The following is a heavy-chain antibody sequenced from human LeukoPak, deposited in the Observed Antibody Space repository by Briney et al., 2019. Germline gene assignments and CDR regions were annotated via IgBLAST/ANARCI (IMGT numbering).Heavy chain of an antibody. J-gene: IGHJ4*02. CDR3: ARGGLVDLDY. CDR1: GFTFSSYS. CDR2: ISSSSSTI. Sequence: GGSLRLSCAASGFTFSSYSMNWVRQAPGKGLGWLSYISSSSSTIYYADSMKGRFTISRDNAKNSLYLQMSSLRDEDTAVYYCARGGLVDLDYWGQGTLVTVSS. V-gene: IGHV3-48*02. D-gene: IGHD2-2*01.